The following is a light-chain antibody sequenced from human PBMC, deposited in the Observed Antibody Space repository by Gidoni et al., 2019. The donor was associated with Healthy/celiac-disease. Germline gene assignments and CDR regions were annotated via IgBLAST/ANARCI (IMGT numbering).Light chain of an antibody. J-gene: IGKJ1*01. V-gene: IGKV1-39*01. Sequence: DIQMTQSPSSLSASVGDRVTINCRASQSISSYLNWYQQKPGKAPKLLIYAASSLQSGVPSGFSCSGSGTDFTLTVGSLQPEDFAAYYCRQSYSTPVTFGQGTKVE. CDR1: QSISSY. CDR2: AAS. CDR3: RQSYSTPVT.